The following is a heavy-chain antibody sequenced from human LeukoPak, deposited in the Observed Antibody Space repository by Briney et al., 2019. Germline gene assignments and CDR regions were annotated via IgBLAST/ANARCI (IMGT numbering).Heavy chain of an antibody. J-gene: IGHJ6*02. Sequence: GGSLRLSCAASGFTFSSYSMNWVRQAPGKGLEWVSSISSSSSYIYYADSVKGRFTISRDNAKNSLYLQMNSLRAEDTAVYYCARDGLGRVVPAARHYYYGMDVWGQGTTVTVSS. CDR3: ARDGLGRVVPAARHYYYGMDV. CDR1: GFTFSSYS. CDR2: ISSSSSYI. V-gene: IGHV3-21*01. D-gene: IGHD2-2*01.